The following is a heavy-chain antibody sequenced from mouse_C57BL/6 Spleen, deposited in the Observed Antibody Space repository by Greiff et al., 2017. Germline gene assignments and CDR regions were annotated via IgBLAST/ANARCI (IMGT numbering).Heavy chain of an antibody. V-gene: IGHV5-17*01. CDR1: GFTFSDYG. D-gene: IGHD1-1*01. Sequence: DVQLVESGGGLVKPGGSLKLSCAASGFTFSDYGMHWVRQAPVKGLEWVAYISSGSSTIYYADTVKGRFTISRDNAKNTLFLQMTSLRSEDTAMYYCARNYGSSSGYFDVWGTGTTVTVSS. CDR2: ISSGSSTI. J-gene: IGHJ1*03. CDR3: ARNYGSSSGYFDV.